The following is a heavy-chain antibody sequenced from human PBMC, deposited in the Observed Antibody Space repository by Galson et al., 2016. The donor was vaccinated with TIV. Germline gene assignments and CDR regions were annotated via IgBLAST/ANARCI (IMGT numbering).Heavy chain of an antibody. CDR3: ARVRYCSSTNCWNFLDY. J-gene: IGHJ4*01. CDR1: GFTFSDYG. CDR2: IWYDGTNT. V-gene: IGHV3-33*01. D-gene: IGHD2-2*01. Sequence: SLRLSCAAAGFTFSDYGIHWVRQAPGKGLEWVAVIWYDGTNTHYLDSVKGRFTISRDNSKNTLYLQMNSLRAEDKAGYYCARVRYCSSTNCWNFLDYWGHGTLVTVSS.